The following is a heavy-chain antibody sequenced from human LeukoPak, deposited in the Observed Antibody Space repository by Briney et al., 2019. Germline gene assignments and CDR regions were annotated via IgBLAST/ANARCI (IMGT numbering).Heavy chain of an antibody. CDR2: ISYSGNT. J-gene: IGHJ6*03. Sequence: PSETLSLTCTVSGGSISSRYWSWIRQPPGKGLEWIGYISYSGNTNYNPSLKSRVTMSVDTSKNQFSLKVSSVTAADTAVYYCARGVVPAALDYYYMNVWGKGTTVTVSS. CDR1: GGSISSRY. CDR3: ARGVVPAALDYYYMNV. V-gene: IGHV4-59*11. D-gene: IGHD2-2*01.